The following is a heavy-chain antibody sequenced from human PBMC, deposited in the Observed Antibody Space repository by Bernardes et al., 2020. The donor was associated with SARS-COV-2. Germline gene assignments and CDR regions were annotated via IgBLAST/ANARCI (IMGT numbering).Heavy chain of an antibody. CDR2: ISAYNGNT. CDR1: GYIFISYV. J-gene: IGHJ5*02. D-gene: IGHD3-22*01. Sequence: ASVKVSCKASGYIFISYVISWVRQAPGQGLAWMGWISAYNGNTNYVQKLQGRVTMTTDTSTSTAYMELRSLRSDDTAVYYCARDHPYYYYDSSEGNWFDPWGQETLVTVSS. V-gene: IGHV1-18*01. CDR3: ARDHPYYYYDSSEGNWFDP.